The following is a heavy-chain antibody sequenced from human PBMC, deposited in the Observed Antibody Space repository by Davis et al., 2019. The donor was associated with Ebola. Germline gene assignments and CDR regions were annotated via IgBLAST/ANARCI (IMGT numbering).Heavy chain of an antibody. CDR3: ARVPLGYYDFWSGYYLSWFDP. D-gene: IGHD3-3*01. CDR1: GGSISSSNW. CDR2: IYHSGST. Sequence: MPSETLSLTCAVSGGSISSSNWWSWVRQPPGKGLEWIGEIYHSGSTNYNPSLKSRVTISVDKSKNQFSLKLSSVTAADTAVYYCARVPLGYYDFWSGYYLSWFDPWGQGTLVTVSS. V-gene: IGHV4-4*02. J-gene: IGHJ5*02.